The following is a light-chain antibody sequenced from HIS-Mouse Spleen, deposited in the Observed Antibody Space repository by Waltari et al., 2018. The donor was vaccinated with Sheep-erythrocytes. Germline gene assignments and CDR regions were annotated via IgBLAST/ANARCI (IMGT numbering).Light chain of an antibody. CDR2: EVS. V-gene: IGLV2-8*01. Sequence: QSALTQPPSASGSPGQSVTISCPGTSSDVGGYTYVSWYHQHPGKAPKLMIYEVSKRPSGVPDRFSGSKSGNTASLTVSGLQAEDEADYYCQAWDSSHVVFGGGTKLTVL. CDR3: QAWDSSHVV. J-gene: IGLJ2*01. CDR1: SSDVGGYTY.